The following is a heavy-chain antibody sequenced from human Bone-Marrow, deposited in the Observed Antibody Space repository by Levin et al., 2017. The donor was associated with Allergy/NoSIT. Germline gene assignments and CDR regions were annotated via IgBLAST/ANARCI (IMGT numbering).Heavy chain of an antibody. CDR2: IDPSDSYT. J-gene: IGHJ6*03. Sequence: GGSLRLSCQTSGYDFTNYWINWVRQMPGQGLEWIGRIDPSDSYTNYSPSFRGHVFISADRSINTAYLQWGSLKASDTATYFCARLQYTGYPFSYYYYMDIWGKGTTVTVSS. V-gene: IGHV5-10-1*01. CDR1: GYDFTNYW. D-gene: IGHD5-12*01. CDR3: ARLQYTGYPFSYYYYMDI.